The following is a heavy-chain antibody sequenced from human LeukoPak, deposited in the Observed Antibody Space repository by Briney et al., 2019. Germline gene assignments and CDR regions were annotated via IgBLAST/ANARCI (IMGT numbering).Heavy chain of an antibody. CDR2: ISSSSSYI. V-gene: IGHV3-21*01. Sequence: PGGSLRLSCAASGFTFSSCSMNWVRQAPGKGLEWVSSISSSSSYIYYADSVKGRFTISRDNAKNSLYLQMNSLRAEDTAVYYCARDRYTYYYDSSGYLYYWGQGTLVTVSS. CDR1: GFTFSSCS. CDR3: ARDRYTYYYDSSGYLYY. J-gene: IGHJ4*02. D-gene: IGHD3-22*01.